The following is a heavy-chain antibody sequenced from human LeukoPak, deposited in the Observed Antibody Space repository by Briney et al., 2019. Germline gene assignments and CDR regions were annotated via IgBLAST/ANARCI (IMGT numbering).Heavy chain of an antibody. J-gene: IGHJ2*01. CDR3: ARDKGPYWYFDL. CDR1: GGSISSYY. V-gene: IGHV4-59*01. Sequence: SDTLSLTCTVSGGSISSYYWNWIRQPPGQGLEWIANINSRGSTDYNPSLKSRLTISLDTSKNQISLKLSWVTAADTAVYYCARDKGPYWYFDLWGRGTLVTVSS. CDR2: INSRGST.